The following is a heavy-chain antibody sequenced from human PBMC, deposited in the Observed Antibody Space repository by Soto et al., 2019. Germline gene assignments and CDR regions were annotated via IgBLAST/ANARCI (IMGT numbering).Heavy chain of an antibody. V-gene: IGHV3-23*01. Sequence: GGSLRLSCAASGFTFSNYAISWVRQAPGKGLEWVSAISGSGGSTYYADSVKGRFTVSRDNSKNTLYLQMNSLRAEDTAVYYCAKDPQEWIPSRFDYSGQATLVTVSS. D-gene: IGHD5-18*01. J-gene: IGHJ4*02. CDR1: GFTFSNYA. CDR3: AKDPQEWIPSRFDY. CDR2: ISGSGGST.